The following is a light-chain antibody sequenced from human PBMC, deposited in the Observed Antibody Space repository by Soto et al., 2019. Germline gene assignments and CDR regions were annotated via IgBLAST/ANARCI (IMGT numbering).Light chain of an antibody. Sequence: EVVLTQSPVTLSLSPGERATLSCRASQSFRGLLAWYQQKPGQAPRLLIYDAYNRATGIPPRFSGSGSGTDFTLTISRLEPEDFAVYYCQQYESSPRTFGQGTKVDIK. V-gene: IGKV3-11*01. CDR3: QQYESSPRT. CDR2: DAY. J-gene: IGKJ1*01. CDR1: QSFRGL.